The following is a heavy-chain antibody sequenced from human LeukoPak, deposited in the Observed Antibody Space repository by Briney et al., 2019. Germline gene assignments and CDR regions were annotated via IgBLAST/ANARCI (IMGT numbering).Heavy chain of an antibody. Sequence: QPGGSLRLSCAASGFTFSSYSMNWVRQAPGRGLEWVSYISSSSSTIYYADSVKGRSTISRDNAKNSLYLQMNSLRAEDTAVYYCARDTGGRGWFDPWGQGTLVTVSS. D-gene: IGHD2-8*02. CDR2: ISSSSSTI. CDR3: ARDTGGRGWFDP. V-gene: IGHV3-48*01. J-gene: IGHJ5*02. CDR1: GFTFSSYS.